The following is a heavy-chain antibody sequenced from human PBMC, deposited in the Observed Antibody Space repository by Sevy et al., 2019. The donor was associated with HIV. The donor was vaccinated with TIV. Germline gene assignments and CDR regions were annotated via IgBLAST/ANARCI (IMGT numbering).Heavy chain of an antibody. D-gene: IGHD4-17*01. CDR2: IHSDGTNQ. CDR1: GFTFSNYG. V-gene: IGHV3-30*02. J-gene: IGHJ4*02. CDR3: SSRDYGDSIDY. Sequence: GGSLRLSCVASGFTFSNYGMHWVRQAPGKGLEWVAFIHSDGTNQYYRDSVKGRFTISRDNPKKTLYLQMDSLRPEDKGMYFCSSRDYGDSIDYWGQGTPVTVSS.